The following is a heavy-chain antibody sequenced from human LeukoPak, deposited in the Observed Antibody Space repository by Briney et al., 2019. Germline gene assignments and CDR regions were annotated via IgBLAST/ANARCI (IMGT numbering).Heavy chain of an antibody. V-gene: IGHV3-23*01. J-gene: IGHJ4*02. CDR1: GFTLSSYA. CDR2: FSGSGGST. D-gene: IGHD3-10*01. Sequence: GGSLRLSCAASGFTLSSYAMSWVRQAPGMGLECVSAFSGSGGSTYYADSVRGRLTISRDNSKNTLYLQMNSLRADDTAVYYCAKGAYYGSGSYYHYWGQGTLVTVSS. CDR3: AKGAYYGSGSYYHY.